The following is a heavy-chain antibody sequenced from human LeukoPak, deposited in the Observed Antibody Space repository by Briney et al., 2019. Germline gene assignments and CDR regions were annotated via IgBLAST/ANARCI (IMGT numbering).Heavy chain of an antibody. Sequence: GRSLRLSCAASGFTFDDYAMHWVRQAPGKGLEWVSGISWNSGSIGYAGSVKGRFTISRDNAKNSLYLQMNSLRAEDTALYYCAKEAHYGSGSYWGYFDYWGQGTLVTVSS. CDR2: ISWNSGSI. CDR3: AKEAHYGSGSYWGYFDY. D-gene: IGHD3-10*01. J-gene: IGHJ4*02. V-gene: IGHV3-9*01. CDR1: GFTFDDYA.